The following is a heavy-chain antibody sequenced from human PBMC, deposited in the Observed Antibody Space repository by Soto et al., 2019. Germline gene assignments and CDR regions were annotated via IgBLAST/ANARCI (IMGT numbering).Heavy chain of an antibody. CDR2: IIPIFGTA. CDR1: GGTFSSYA. Sequence: QVQLVQSGAEVKKPGSSVKVSCKASGGTFSSYAISWVRQAPGQGLEWMGGIIPIFGTANYARKFQGRVTITADESTSPAYMELSSLRSEDTAVYYCGREGLSEVGGDAFDIWGQGTMVTVSS. J-gene: IGHJ3*02. V-gene: IGHV1-69*01. D-gene: IGHD1-26*01. CDR3: GREGLSEVGGDAFDI.